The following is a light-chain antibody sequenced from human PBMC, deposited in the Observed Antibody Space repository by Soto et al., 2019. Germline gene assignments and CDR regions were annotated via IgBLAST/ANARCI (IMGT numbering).Light chain of an antibody. CDR1: SSDVGSSNL. Sequence: QSVLTQPASVSGSPGQSITISCTGTSSDVGSSNLVSWYQQHPGKAPKVMIYEGSARPSGVSNRFSGSKSGNTASLTISGLQTEDEADYYCCSFAGGTTYVFGPGTKLTVL. J-gene: IGLJ1*01. CDR2: EGS. CDR3: CSFAGGTTYV. V-gene: IGLV2-23*01.